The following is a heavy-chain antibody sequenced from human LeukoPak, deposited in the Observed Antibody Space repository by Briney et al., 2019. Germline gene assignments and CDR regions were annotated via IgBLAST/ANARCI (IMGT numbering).Heavy chain of an antibody. CDR1: GFSLTTSGVG. CDR2: IYWDDDK. V-gene: IGHV2-5*02. CDR3: AHRYCSGGSCYQAFDL. D-gene: IGHD2-15*01. Sequence: MVSGPTLAKPTQTLTLTCTFSGFSLTTSGVGGGWIRQPPGKALEWLVLIYWDDDKRYSPSLKSRLTITRDTSKNQVVLTMTNMDPVDTATYYCAHRYCSGGSCYQAFDLWGQGTMVTVSS. J-gene: IGHJ3*01.